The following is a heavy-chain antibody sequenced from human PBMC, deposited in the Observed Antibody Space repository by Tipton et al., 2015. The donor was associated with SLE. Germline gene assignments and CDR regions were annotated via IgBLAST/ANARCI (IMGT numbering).Heavy chain of an antibody. V-gene: IGHV3-21*01. D-gene: IGHD3-22*01. CDR2: ISSSSSYI. CDR1: GFTFSSYS. J-gene: IGHJ4*02. CDR3: ARDAVGYNYDSSASKGY. Sequence: GSLRLSCAASGFTFSSYSMNWVRQAPGKGLEWVSSISSSSSYIYYADSVKGRFTISRDNAKDSLYLQMNSLRAEDTAVYYCARDAVGYNYDSSASKGYWGQGTLVTVSS.